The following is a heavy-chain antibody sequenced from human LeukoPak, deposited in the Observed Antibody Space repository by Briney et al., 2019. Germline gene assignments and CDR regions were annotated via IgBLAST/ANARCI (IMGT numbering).Heavy chain of an antibody. CDR2: MSYDGSKE. J-gene: IGHJ5*02. CDR3: LVWKHVFDR. CDR1: GFTFSSYG. D-gene: IGHD5/OR15-5a*01. Sequence: GGSLRLSCAASGFTFSSYGMHWVRQAPGKGLEWVAVMSYDGSKEYYADSVRGRFTISRDNSKNTLYLQMNSLRVEDTAVYYCLVWKHVFDRWGQGTLVTVSS. V-gene: IGHV3-30*03.